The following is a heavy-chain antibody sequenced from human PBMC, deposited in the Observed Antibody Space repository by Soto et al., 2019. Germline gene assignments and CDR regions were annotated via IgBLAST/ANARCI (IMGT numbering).Heavy chain of an antibody. CDR3: ARGHRRRFYHHRSGLTCD. CDR1: GFTFSSYW. CDR2: IKSDGTIT. Sequence: GGSLRLSCAASGFTFSSYWMYWFRQAPGKGLVWVSRIKSDGTITNYADSVKGRFTISRDNAKNTLWLQMNSLRAEDTAVYYCARGHRRRFYHHRSGLTCDCGQGTRLTLAS. D-gene: IGHD3-22*01. V-gene: IGHV3-74*01. J-gene: IGHJ4*02.